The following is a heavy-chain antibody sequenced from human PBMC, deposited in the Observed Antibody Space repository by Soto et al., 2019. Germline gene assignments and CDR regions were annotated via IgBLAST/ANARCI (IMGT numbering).Heavy chain of an antibody. V-gene: IGHV3-21*01. Sequence: GGSLRLSCIGSGFSFSAYNMNWVRQAPGKGLEWVSSIKVGSSRIYQPDSMKGRFTISRDDARNSVYLQINSLRAEDTALYFCVRSPKIGVRGTFWGRGTQVTVSS. D-gene: IGHD1-26*01. CDR1: GFSFSAYN. J-gene: IGHJ1*01. CDR2: IKVGSSRI. CDR3: VRSPKIGVRGTF.